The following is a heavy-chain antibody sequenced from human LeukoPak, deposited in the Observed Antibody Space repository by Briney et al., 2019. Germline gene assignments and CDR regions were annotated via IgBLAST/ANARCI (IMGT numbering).Heavy chain of an antibody. CDR3: ARAPIVVELNAFDI. V-gene: IGHV4-4*02. CDR2: IYRSGST. Sequence: SETLSLTCAVSGGSFSSSNWWSWVRQPPGKGLEWFGKIYRSGSTNYNPSLKSRVTISVDKSKNQFSLKLSSVTAAGTAVYYCARAPIVVELNAFDIWGQGTMVTVSS. CDR1: GGSFSSSNW. J-gene: IGHJ3*02. D-gene: IGHD2-21*01.